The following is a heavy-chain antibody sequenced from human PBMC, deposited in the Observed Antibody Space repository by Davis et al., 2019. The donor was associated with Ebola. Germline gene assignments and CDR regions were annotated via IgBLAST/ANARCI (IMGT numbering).Heavy chain of an antibody. CDR3: ARDRVCSGATCYAYFDF. Sequence: AASVKVSCKASGYTFTGYYIHWVRQAPGQGLEWMGWINPNSGDTKYSQKFQGWVTMTRDTPLSTAYMELNRLTSDDTALYYCARDRVCSGATCYAYFDFWGQGTLVTVSS. D-gene: IGHD2-15*01. J-gene: IGHJ4*02. V-gene: IGHV1-2*04. CDR2: INPNSGDT. CDR1: GYTFTGYY.